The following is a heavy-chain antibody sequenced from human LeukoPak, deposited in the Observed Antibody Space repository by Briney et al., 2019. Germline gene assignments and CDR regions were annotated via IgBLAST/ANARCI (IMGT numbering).Heavy chain of an antibody. V-gene: IGHV4-34*01. CDR1: GQSLISYY. Sequence: KPSETLSLICAVYGQSLISYYARWIPHPPGKGLVWMGEIYEGGSTEYNPSLKSQVPISMVPSKQQFYLSLTSVTAADTAVYYCARGAWATRLGSWGRGTPVSVSS. CDR3: ARGAWATRLGS. CDR2: IYEGGST. D-gene: IGHD2-15*01. J-gene: IGHJ4*02.